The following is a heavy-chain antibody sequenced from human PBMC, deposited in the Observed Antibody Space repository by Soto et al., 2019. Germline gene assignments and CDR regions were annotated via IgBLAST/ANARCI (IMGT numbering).Heavy chain of an antibody. CDR1: GGSFSGYY. Sequence: QVQLQQWGAGPLKPSETLSLTCAVYGGSFSGYYWSWIRQPPGKGLEWIGEINHSGSTNYNPSLKSRVTISVDTSKNQFSLKLSSVTAADTAVYYCARASTSGGGDPWGQGTLVTVSS. D-gene: IGHD1-26*01. V-gene: IGHV4-34*01. J-gene: IGHJ5*02. CDR3: ARASTSGGGDP. CDR2: INHSGST.